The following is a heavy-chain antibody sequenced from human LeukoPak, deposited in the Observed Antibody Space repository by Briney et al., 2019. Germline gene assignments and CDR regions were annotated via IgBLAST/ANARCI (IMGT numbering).Heavy chain of an antibody. CDR2: INQDVSGK. Sequence: GGSLRLSCAASGFTFSGYWMSWVRQAPGKGLEWVANINQDVSGKYYVDSVKGRFTISRDNAKNSLFLQMGSLRVEDTAVYYCARESTAGYNSSWYGFRNWGQGTLVSVSS. V-gene: IGHV3-7*01. CDR1: GFTFSGYW. J-gene: IGHJ1*01. CDR3: ARESTAGYNSSWYGFRN. D-gene: IGHD6-13*01.